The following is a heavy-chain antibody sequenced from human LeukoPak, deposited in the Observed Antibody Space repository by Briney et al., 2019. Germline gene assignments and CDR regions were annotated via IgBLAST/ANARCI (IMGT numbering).Heavy chain of an antibody. Sequence: PGGSLRLSCAASGFTFSSYGMHWVRQAPGKGLEWVAFIRYDGSNKYYADSVKGRFTISRDNSKNTLYLQMNSLRAEDTAVYYCAKDFRDWSYATSPDYWGQGTPVTVSS. CDR1: GFTFSSYG. CDR2: IRYDGSNK. D-gene: IGHD2-2*01. CDR3: AKDFRDWSYATSPDY. J-gene: IGHJ4*02. V-gene: IGHV3-30*02.